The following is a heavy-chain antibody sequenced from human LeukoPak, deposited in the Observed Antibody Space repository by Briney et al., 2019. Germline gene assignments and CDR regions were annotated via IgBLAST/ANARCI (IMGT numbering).Heavy chain of an antibody. CDR1: GGSISSGDYY. Sequence: SQTLSLTCTVSGGSISSGDYYWSWIRQPPGKGLEWIGYIYYSGSTYYNPSLKSRVTISVDTSKNQFSLKLSSVTAADTAVYYCARENQVGATRVDYFDYWGQGTLVTVSS. J-gene: IGHJ4*02. CDR2: IYYSGST. V-gene: IGHV4-30-4*01. D-gene: IGHD1-26*01. CDR3: ARENQVGATRVDYFDY.